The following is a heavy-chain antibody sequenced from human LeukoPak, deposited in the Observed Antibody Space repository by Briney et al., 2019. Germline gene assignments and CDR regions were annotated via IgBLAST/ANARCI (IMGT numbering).Heavy chain of an antibody. Sequence: GGSLRLSCAASEFTFSSCWMHWVRQVPGKGLVWVSRINSDGSSRSYADSVKGRFAISRDNAKNTLYLQMNSLRAEDTAVYYCAREEGLGDFWSGHYNGMGVWGQGTTVTVSS. V-gene: IGHV3-74*01. J-gene: IGHJ6*02. CDR3: AREEGLGDFWSGHYNGMGV. D-gene: IGHD3-3*01. CDR1: EFTFSSCW. CDR2: INSDGSSR.